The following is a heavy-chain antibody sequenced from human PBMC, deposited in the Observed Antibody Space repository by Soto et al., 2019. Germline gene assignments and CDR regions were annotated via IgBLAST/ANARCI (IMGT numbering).Heavy chain of an antibody. V-gene: IGHV4-34*01. J-gene: IGHJ3*02. CDR1: GGSFKGYS. CDR3: ARPPYAFGFDI. Sequence: SETLSLTCAVYGGSFKGYSWTWIRQPPGKGLEWIGEINHSGSTKYNPSLKRRVTISVDTSRNQFSLKLSSVTAADTAVYFCARPPYAFGFDIWGQGTVVTVSS. D-gene: IGHD3-16*01. CDR2: INHSGST.